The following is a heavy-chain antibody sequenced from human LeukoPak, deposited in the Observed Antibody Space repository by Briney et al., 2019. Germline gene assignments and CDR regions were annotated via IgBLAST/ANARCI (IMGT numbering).Heavy chain of an antibody. CDR1: GGSISSATYY. CDR2: MYTSGST. Sequence: PSETLSLTCTVSGGSISSATYYWSWIRQPAGKELEWIGHMYTSGSTNYNPSLKSRVTISVDTSKNRSSLNSVTASDTAVYYCARGRRHCNSTSCYQEDYWGQGTLVTVSA. D-gene: IGHD2-2*01. J-gene: IGHJ4*02. CDR3: ARGRRHCNSTSCYQEDY. V-gene: IGHV4-61*09.